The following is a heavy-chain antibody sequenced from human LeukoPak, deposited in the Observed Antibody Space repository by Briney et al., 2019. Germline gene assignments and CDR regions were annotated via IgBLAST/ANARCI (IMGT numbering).Heavy chain of an antibody. CDR3: ARGGWYKIDY. CDR1: GFTVSSNY. D-gene: IGHD6-19*01. Sequence: GSLRLSCAASGFTVSSNYMSWVRQAPGKGLEWIGEINHSGSTNYNPSLKSRVTISVDTSKNQFSLKLSSVTAADTAVYYCARGGWYKIDYWGQGTLVTVSS. V-gene: IGHV4-34*01. J-gene: IGHJ4*02. CDR2: INHSGST.